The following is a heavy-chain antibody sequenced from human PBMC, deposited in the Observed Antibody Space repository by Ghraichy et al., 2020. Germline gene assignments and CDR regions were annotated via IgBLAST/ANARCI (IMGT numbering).Heavy chain of an antibody. CDR1: GGSFSGYY. CDR3: ARGYPRGSYGARKYFDY. D-gene: IGHD1-26*01. J-gene: IGHJ4*02. Sequence: SETLSLTCAVYGGSFSGYYWSWIRQPPGKGLEWIGEINHSGSTNYNPSLKSRVTISVDTSKNQFSLKLSSVTAADTAVYYCARGYPRGSYGARKYFDYWGQGTLVTVSS. CDR2: INHSGST. V-gene: IGHV4-34*01.